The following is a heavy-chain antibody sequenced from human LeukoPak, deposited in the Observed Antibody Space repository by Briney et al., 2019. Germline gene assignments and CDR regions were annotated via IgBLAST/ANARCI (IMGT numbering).Heavy chain of an antibody. CDR2: ISVDGGGT. V-gene: IGHV3-23*01. CDR3: AEDSVGVAGPDY. J-gene: IGHJ4*02. Sequence: PGGSLRLSCAASGFTFSMYAMSWVRQAPGKGLEWVSVISVDGGGTYYADSVKGRFTISRDNSKSTLYLQMNSLRAEDTAVYYCAEDSVGVAGPDYWGQGSLVTVSS. D-gene: IGHD6-19*01. CDR1: GFTFSMYA.